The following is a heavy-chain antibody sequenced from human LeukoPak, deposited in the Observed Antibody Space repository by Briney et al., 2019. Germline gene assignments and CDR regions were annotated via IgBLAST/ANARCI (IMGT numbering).Heavy chain of an antibody. V-gene: IGHV3-11*01. D-gene: IGHD3-3*01. CDR2: ISSSGSTI. CDR3: ARGRITIFGVVIMGPYGMDV. Sequence: GGSLRLSCAASGFTFSDYYMSWIRQAPGKGLKWVSYISSSGSTIYYADSVKGRFTISRDNAKNSLYLQMNSLRAEDTAVYYCARGRITIFGVVIMGPYGMDVWGQGTTVTVSS. J-gene: IGHJ6*02. CDR1: GFTFSDYY.